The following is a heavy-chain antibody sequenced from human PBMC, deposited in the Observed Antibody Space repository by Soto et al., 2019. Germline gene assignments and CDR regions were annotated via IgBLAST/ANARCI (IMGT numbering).Heavy chain of an antibody. CDR2: ISYDGSNK. D-gene: IGHD2-21*02. J-gene: IGHJ4*02. CDR3: AGECGGDCYLYPAFVY. CDR1: GFTFSSYA. Sequence: QVQLVESGGGVVQPGRSLRLSCAASGFTFSSYAMHWVRQAPGKGLEWVAVISYDGSNKYYADSVKGRFTISRDNSKNTLYLQMNSPGAEDTAVYYCAGECGGDCYLYPAFVYRGQETLVTVSS. V-gene: IGHV3-30-3*01.